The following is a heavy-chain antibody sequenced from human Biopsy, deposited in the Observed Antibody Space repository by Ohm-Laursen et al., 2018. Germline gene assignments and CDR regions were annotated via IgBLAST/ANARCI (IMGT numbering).Heavy chain of an antibody. CDR2: ISSDGST. CDR1: GFIFSSAW. J-gene: IGHJ4*02. CDR3: AKDSLVEATRLDY. D-gene: IGHD3-16*01. V-gene: IGHV3-74*01. Sequence: SLRLSCAASGFIFSSAWMHWVRQAPGKGLVWVSCISSDGSTTYADSVKGRFTISRDNSKNTLYFQMNSLRAEDTAVYYCAKDSLVEATRLDYWGQGTLVTVSS.